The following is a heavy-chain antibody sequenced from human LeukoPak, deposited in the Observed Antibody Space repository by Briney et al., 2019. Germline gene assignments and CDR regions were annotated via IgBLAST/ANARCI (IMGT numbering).Heavy chain of an antibody. J-gene: IGHJ4*02. D-gene: IGHD5-18*01. CDR2: NYDSGST. Sequence: SETLSLTCTVSGGSISSYYWSWIRQPPGKGLEWIGYNYDSGSTNYNPSLKGRVAVSLDTSKNQFSLKLSSVTAADTAVYYCARQGYNYALDLDYWGQGTLVTVSS. CDR1: GGSISSYY. CDR3: ARQGYNYALDLDY. V-gene: IGHV4-59*08.